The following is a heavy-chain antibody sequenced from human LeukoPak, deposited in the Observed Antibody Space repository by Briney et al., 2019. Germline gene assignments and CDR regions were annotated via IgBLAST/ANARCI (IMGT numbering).Heavy chain of an antibody. CDR1: GFTFSSYS. J-gene: IGHJ5*02. D-gene: IGHD3-22*01. V-gene: IGHV3-48*01. Sequence: GGSLRLSCAASGFTFSSYSMNWVRQAPGKGLEWVSYTSSSSSTIYYADSVKGRFTISRDNAKNSLYLQMNSLRAEDTAVYYCARTLLYYYDSSGLHPWGQGTLVTVSS. CDR2: TSSSSSTI. CDR3: ARTLLYYYDSSGLHP.